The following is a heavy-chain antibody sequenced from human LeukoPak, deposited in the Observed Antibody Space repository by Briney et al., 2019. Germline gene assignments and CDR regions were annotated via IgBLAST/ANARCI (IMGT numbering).Heavy chain of an antibody. CDR3: ARSLMDEAAA. CDR2: IYSSGST. J-gene: IGHJ4*02. Sequence: SETLSLTRTVSGDSISSDYWNWIRQPAGKGLEWIGRIYSSGSTNYNPSLKSRITMSVDTSKNQFSLKLSSVTAADTAVYYCARSLMDEAAAWGQGTLVTVSS. D-gene: IGHD6-13*01. CDR1: GDSISSDY. V-gene: IGHV4-4*07.